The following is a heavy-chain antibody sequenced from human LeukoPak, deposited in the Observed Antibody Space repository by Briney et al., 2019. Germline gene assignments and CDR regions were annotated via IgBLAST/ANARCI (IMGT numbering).Heavy chain of an antibody. V-gene: IGHV3-73*01. CDR3: TTLPVVESIPFDY. D-gene: IGHD2-15*01. CDR2: IRSKADNYAT. CDR1: GFIFSGFG. J-gene: IGHJ4*02. Sequence: SGGSLRLSCAASGFIFSGFGMHWVRQASGKGLEWLGRIRSKADNYATAYAASVKGRFTISGDDSKNTAYLQMNSLKTEDTAVYYCTTLPVVESIPFDYWGQGTLVTVSS.